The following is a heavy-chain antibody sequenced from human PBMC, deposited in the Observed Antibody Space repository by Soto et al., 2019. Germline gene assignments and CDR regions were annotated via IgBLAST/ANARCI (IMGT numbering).Heavy chain of an antibody. Sequence: QVHLVQSGAEVKKPGSSVKVSCKTSGRTISTYVINWVRQAPGQGLEWMGRIIPALSAADYAQKFQDRLTITADKSTSTAYMELSSLRSEDTAVYYCARGGQQVVSLASWSQGTLVAVSS. CDR3: ARGGQQVVSLAS. CDR2: IIPALSAA. D-gene: IGHD6-6*01. CDR1: GRTISTYV. V-gene: IGHV1-69*08. J-gene: IGHJ5*02.